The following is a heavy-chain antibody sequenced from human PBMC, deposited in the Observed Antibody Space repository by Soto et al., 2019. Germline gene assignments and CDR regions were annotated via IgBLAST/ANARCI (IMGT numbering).Heavy chain of an antibody. Sequence: QVQLVQSAADVKKPGASVRVSCEANGFTFRSYAGHWLRQAPGQRFEWMGWVNAGNGNTKYSQKFQGRLSLTRDTSASASSMELHSLTSEDTSVYYCALGLAALLGWFEAWGQGTLISVSS. J-gene: IGHJ5*02. D-gene: IGHD3-9*01. CDR1: GFTFRSYA. CDR2: VNAGNGNT. V-gene: IGHV1-3*01. CDR3: ALGLAALLGWFEA.